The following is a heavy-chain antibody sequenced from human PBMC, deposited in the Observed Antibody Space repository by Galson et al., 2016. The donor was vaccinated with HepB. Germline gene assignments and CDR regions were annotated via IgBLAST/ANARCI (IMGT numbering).Heavy chain of an antibody. Sequence: SLRLSCAASGFIFSNYGMHWVRQAPGKGLEWLAVIWYDGSYQYYADSVKGRFTISKDNSKNTLFLQMSSLRVEDTAVYYCARYPRGKRETFAAYWGSDTWGRGTLVAVSS. D-gene: IGHD2-21*01. V-gene: IGHV3-33*01. J-gene: IGHJ5*02. CDR3: ARYPRGKRETFAAYWGSDT. CDR1: GFIFSNYG. CDR2: IWYDGSYQ.